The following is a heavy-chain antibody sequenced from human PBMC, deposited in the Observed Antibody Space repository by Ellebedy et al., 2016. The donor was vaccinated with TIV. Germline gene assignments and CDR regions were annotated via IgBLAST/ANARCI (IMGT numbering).Heavy chain of an antibody. D-gene: IGHD5-18*01. CDR2: ISSNGGST. CDR3: ARVGYRYGLDY. CDR1: GFTFSSYA. Sequence: GESLKFSCAASGFTFSSYAMHWVRQAPGKGLEYVSAISSNGGSTYYANSVKGRFTISRDNSKNTLYLQMGSLRAEDMAVYYCARVGYRYGLDYWGQGTLVTVSS. J-gene: IGHJ4*02. V-gene: IGHV3-64*01.